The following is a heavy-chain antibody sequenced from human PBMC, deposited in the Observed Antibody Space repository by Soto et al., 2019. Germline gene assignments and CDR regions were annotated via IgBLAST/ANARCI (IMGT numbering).Heavy chain of an antibody. J-gene: IGHJ3*02. CDR2: IKSKTDGGTT. CDR1: GFTFSNAW. V-gene: IGHV3-15*01. CDR3: TTAGRLGYCSSTSCYAFDI. D-gene: IGHD2-2*01. Sequence: GGSLRLSCAASGFTFSNAWMSWVRQAPGKGLEWVGRIKSKTDGGTTDYAAPVKGRFTISRDDSKNTLYLQMNSLKTEDTAVYYCTTAGRLGYCSSTSCYAFDIWGQGTMVTVSS.